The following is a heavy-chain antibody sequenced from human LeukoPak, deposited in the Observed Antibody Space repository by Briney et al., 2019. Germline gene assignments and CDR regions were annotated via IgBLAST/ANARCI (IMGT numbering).Heavy chain of an antibody. D-gene: IGHD6-13*01. Sequence: PGRSLRLFCAASGFTLSSYAMHWVRQAPGKGLEWVAVISYDGSNKYYADSVKGRLTISRDNSKNTLYLQMNSLRAEDTAVYYCARDLIAAAGAGLDYWGQGTLVTVSS. CDR2: ISYDGSNK. CDR3: ARDLIAAAGAGLDY. V-gene: IGHV3-30*04. J-gene: IGHJ4*02. CDR1: GFTLSSYA.